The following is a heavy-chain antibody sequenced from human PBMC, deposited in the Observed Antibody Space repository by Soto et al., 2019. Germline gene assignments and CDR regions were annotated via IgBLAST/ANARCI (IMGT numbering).Heavy chain of an antibody. V-gene: IGHV4-59*01. CDR1: GGSISSYY. CDR2: IYYSGST. CDR3: ARVYAYYFDY. D-gene: IGHD2-8*01. Sequence: PSETLSLTCTVXGGSISSYYWSWIRQPPGKGLEWIGYIYYSGSTNYNPSLKSRVTISVDTSKNQFSLKLSSVTAADTAVYYCARVYAYYFDYWGQGTLVTVSS. J-gene: IGHJ4*02.